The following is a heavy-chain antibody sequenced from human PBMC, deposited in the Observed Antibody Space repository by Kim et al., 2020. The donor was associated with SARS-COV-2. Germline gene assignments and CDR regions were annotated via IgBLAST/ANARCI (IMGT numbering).Heavy chain of an antibody. D-gene: IGHD3-16*01. Sequence: ASVNVSCKTSGHFFTRDSIHWVRQAPGQVLEWMGGIDCGNGNTIYSQKFQGRVTFTTDTSASTAYMELSFLRSEDSAVYYCLGGFYFDYWGQGTLVTVSS. J-gene: IGHJ4*02. CDR1: GHFFTRDS. CDR2: IDCGNGNT. CDR3: LGGFYFDY. V-gene: IGHV1-3*01.